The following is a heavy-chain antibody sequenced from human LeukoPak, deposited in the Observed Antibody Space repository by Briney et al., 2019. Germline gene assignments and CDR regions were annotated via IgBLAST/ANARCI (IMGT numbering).Heavy chain of an antibody. CDR2: IYSGGNT. Sequence: GGSLRLSCTVSGFTVSSNSWSWVRQAPGKGLEWVSFIYSGGNTHYSDSVKGRFTISRDNSKNTLYLQMNSLRAEDTAVYYCAKDAWDIVVVPDAKFDYWGQGTLVTVSS. V-gene: IGHV3-53*01. CDR1: GFTVSSNS. CDR3: AKDAWDIVVVPDAKFDY. D-gene: IGHD2-2*01. J-gene: IGHJ4*02.